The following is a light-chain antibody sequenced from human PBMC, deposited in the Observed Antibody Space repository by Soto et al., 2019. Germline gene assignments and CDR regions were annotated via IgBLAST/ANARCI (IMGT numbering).Light chain of an antibody. CDR1: ENVYNY. CDR3: QQRSDWPRT. V-gene: IGKV3-11*01. J-gene: IGKJ1*01. CDR2: DAS. Sequence: EIVLTQSPATLSLSPGERATLSCRASENVYNYVAWYQQIPVQPPRLLIYDASNRAAGVPARFSGSGSGTDFTLTISSLEPEDFAVYYCQQRSDWPRTFGQGTKVEVK.